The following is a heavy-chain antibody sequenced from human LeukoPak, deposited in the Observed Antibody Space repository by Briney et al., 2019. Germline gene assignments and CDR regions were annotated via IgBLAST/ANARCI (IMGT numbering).Heavy chain of an antibody. D-gene: IGHD3-22*01. V-gene: IGHV3-66*01. J-gene: IGHJ4*02. Sequence: GGSLRLSCAASGFTVSSNYMSWVRQAPGKGLEWVSVIYSGGSTYYADSVKGRFTTSRDNSKNTLYLQMNSLRAEDTAVYYCARDHALGYDSSGFEFDYWGQGTLVTVSS. CDR2: IYSGGST. CDR1: GFTVSSNY. CDR3: ARDHALGYDSSGFEFDY.